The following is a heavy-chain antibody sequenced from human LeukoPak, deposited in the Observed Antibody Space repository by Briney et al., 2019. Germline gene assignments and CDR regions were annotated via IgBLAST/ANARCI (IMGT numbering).Heavy chain of an antibody. D-gene: IGHD3-9*01. CDR2: FYSGGST. CDR3: ARVFTGYEYYFDY. Sequence: GGSLRLSCAASGLSFSSSAMSWVRQAPGKGLEWVSIFYSGGSTYYADSVKGRFTISRDNSKNTLYLQMNSLRAEDTAVYYCARVFTGYEYYFDYWGQGTLVTVSS. J-gene: IGHJ4*02. CDR1: GLSFSSSA. V-gene: IGHV3-53*01.